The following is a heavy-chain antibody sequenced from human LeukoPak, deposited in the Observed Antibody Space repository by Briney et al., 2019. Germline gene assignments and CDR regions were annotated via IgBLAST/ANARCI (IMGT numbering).Heavy chain of an antibody. CDR3: ASSHDSSGND. V-gene: IGHV3-7*01. CDR1: GFNFGTYW. Sequence: GGSLRLSCAASGFNFGTYWMSWVRQAPGKGLEWLANIRQDGSVKFCVDSVKGRFTISRDNAKSSLYLQMNSLRVEDTAVYYCASSHDSSGNDWGQGTLVTVSS. J-gene: IGHJ4*02. CDR2: IRQDGSVK. D-gene: IGHD3-22*01.